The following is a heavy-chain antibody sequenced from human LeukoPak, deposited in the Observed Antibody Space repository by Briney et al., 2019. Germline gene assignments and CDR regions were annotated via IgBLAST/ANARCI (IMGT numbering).Heavy chain of an antibody. CDR3: ARAPRGYSYGYLDF. V-gene: IGHV1-18*04. J-gene: IGHJ4*02. CDR2: ISGYNGNT. D-gene: IGHD5-18*01. CDR1: GYTLTSYG. Sequence: ASVKVSCKASGYTLTSYGISWVRQAPGQGHEWMGWISGYNGNTNYAQKVQGRVNMTTDISTSTAYMELRSLRSDDTAVYCCARAPRGYSYGYLDFWGQGSLVTVSS.